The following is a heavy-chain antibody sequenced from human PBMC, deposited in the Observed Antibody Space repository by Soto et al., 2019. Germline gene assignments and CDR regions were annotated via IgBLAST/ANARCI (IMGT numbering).Heavy chain of an antibody. Sequence: PGGSLRLSLKTSGFPVTNYGFHCARPAPGKGLEWVAVIWSGGQKSYNGDSVKGRFIISRDDSKNTVYLQMKSLRSEDTALYSCAKDFGSGGYYLDARGQPTLVTVS. D-gene: IGHD3-22*01. CDR3: AKDFGSGGYYLDA. V-gene: IGHV3-33*06. CDR1: GFPVTNYG. CDR2: IWSGGQKS. J-gene: IGHJ5*02.